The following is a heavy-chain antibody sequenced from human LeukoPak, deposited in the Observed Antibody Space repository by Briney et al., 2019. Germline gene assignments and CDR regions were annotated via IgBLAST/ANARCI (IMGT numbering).Heavy chain of an antibody. V-gene: IGHV4-39*01. Sequence: SETLSLTCTVSGGSIRSSYYYWGWIRQPPGKGLEWIGSIYDSGSTYYNPSLKSRVTISVDTSKNQFSLKLSSVTAADTAVYYCARGQMEQQLALGQWLAPVSLYYFDYWGQGTLVTVSS. CDR1: GGSIRSSYYY. J-gene: IGHJ4*02. CDR2: IYDSGST. D-gene: IGHD6-13*01. CDR3: ARGQMEQQLALGQWLAPVSLYYFDY.